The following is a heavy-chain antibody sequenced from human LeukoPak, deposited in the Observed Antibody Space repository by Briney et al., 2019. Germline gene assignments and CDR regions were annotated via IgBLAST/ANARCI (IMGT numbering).Heavy chain of an antibody. V-gene: IGHV3-33*01. CDR3: ARVILGFGALDY. Sequence: GGSLRLSCAASGVNFFRYGMHWVRQAPGKGLEWVAVIWYDGSNKYYADSVKGRYTISRDNSKSTLSLQMNSLRAEDTSVYYCARVILGFGALDYWGQGTLVTVSS. CDR2: IWYDGSNK. J-gene: IGHJ4*02. D-gene: IGHD3-10*01. CDR1: GVNFFRYG.